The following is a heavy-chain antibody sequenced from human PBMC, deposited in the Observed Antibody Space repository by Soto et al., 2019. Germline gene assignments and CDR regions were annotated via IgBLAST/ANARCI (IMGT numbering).Heavy chain of an antibody. CDR3: AADRLDAFDI. V-gene: IGHV1-58*01. J-gene: IGHJ3*02. Sequence: SVKVSCKASEFTFTSSAVQWVRQARGQRLEWIGWIGVGNGNTKYAQKFQERVTITGDMSTRTIYMELSSLTFEDTALYYCAADRLDAFDIWGQGTMVTVSS. CDR1: EFTFTSSA. D-gene: IGHD6-6*01. CDR2: IGVGNGNT.